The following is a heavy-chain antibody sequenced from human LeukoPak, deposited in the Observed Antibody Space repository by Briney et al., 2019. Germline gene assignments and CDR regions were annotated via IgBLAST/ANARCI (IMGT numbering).Heavy chain of an antibody. CDR3: ARVGDSSGYYGYYYYYYGMDV. Sequence: GGSLRLSCAASGFTFSSFWMHWVRQAPGKGLVWVSRLNSDGSGTSYADSVKGRFTISRDNARNTLYLQMNSLRAEDTAVYYCARVGDSSGYYGYYYYYYGMDVWGQGTTVTVSS. D-gene: IGHD3-22*01. CDR2: LNSDGSGT. CDR1: GFTFSSFW. V-gene: IGHV3-74*01. J-gene: IGHJ6*02.